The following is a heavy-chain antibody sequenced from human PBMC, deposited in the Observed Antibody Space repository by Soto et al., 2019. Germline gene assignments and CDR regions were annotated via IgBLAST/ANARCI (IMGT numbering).Heavy chain of an antibody. Sequence: VQLVQSGAGVKKPGASVKVSCKASGYTFTNYYMHWVRQAPGQGLEWMGMINPSGGSTSYAQNFQGRVTMTRDTSMRTVYMELSSLRSEDTAVYYCARSDEATAYYFDYWGQGTLVTVSS. CDR2: INPSGGST. D-gene: IGHD5-12*01. CDR1: GYTFTNYY. CDR3: ARSDEATAYYFDY. V-gene: IGHV1-46*01. J-gene: IGHJ4*02.